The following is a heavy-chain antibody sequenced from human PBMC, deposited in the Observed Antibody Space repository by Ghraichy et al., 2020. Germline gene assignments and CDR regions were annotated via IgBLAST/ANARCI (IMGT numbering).Heavy chain of an antibody. CDR2: IYYSGST. Sequence: SETLSLTCTVSGGSISSYYWSWIRQPPGKGLEWIGYIYYSGSTNYNPSLKSRVTISVDTSKNQFSLKLSSVTAADTAVYYCAREGIYGLLWHGWFDPWGQGTLVTVSS. CDR3: AREGIYGLLWHGWFDP. D-gene: IGHD3-10*01. CDR1: GGSISSYY. J-gene: IGHJ5*02. V-gene: IGHV4-59*01.